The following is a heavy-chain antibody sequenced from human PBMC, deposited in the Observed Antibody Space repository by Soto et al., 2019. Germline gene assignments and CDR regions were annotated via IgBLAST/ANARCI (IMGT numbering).Heavy chain of an antibody. D-gene: IGHD3-10*01. CDR2: IYYSGST. V-gene: IGHV4-59*01. CDR1: GGSISSYY. J-gene: IGHJ6*02. CDR3: ARDRYYYGSGSYSYGMDV. Sequence: SETLSLTCTVSGGSISSYYWSWIRQPPGKGLEWIGYIYYSGSTHYTPSLTSRVTLSVATSTNPFSLKLSSVTAAEKAVYYCARDRYYYGSGSYSYGMDVWGQGTTVTVSS.